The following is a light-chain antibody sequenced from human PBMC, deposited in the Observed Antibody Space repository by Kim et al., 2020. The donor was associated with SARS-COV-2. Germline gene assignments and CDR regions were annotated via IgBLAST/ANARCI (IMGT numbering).Light chain of an antibody. J-gene: IGLJ1*01. CDR3: SSYTSSSTYD. Sequence: QSALTQPASVSGSPGQSITISCTGTSSDVGGYNYVSWYQQHPGKAPKLMIYDVSKRPSGVSNRFSGSKSGNTASLTISGLQAEDEADYYCSSYTSSSTYDFGPGTKVTVL. CDR2: DVS. CDR1: SSDVGGYNY. V-gene: IGLV2-14*01.